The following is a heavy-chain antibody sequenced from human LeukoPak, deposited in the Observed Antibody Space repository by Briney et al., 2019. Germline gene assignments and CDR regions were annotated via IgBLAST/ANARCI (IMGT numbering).Heavy chain of an antibody. V-gene: IGHV3-15*01. D-gene: IGHD7-27*01. J-gene: IGHJ5*02. Sequence: GGSLRLSCAASGFSFSDSWMSWVRQAPGKGLEWVARIKSEVAGKITHYAAPVKGRFTISRDDSKNTLYLQMNSLKTEDTAVYYCATEPNWLGSWGQGTRVTVSS. CDR3: ATEPNWLGS. CDR2: IKSEVAGKIT. CDR1: GFSFSDSW.